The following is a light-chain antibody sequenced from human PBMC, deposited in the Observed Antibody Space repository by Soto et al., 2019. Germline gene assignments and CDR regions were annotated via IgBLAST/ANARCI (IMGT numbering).Light chain of an antibody. Sequence: QSVLTQPASVSGSPGQSITISCTGTSSDVGNYDLVSWYQQLPGKAPKFILYEGSKRPSGVSNRFSGSKSGNTASLTISGLQAEDEADYYCCSYAGSSTCVFGTWIKVAVL. CDR3: CSYAGSSTCV. CDR1: SSDVGNYDL. CDR2: EGS. V-gene: IGLV2-23*01. J-gene: IGLJ1*01.